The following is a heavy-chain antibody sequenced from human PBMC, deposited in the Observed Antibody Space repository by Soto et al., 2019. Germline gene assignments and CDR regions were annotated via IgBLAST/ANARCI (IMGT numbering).Heavy chain of an antibody. D-gene: IGHD6-19*01. CDR3: ARLAGYRSGWPLDS. J-gene: IGHJ4*02. Sequence: PGESLKISCKGSGYTFTGYWVAWVRQMPGRGPEWMGSIDPRDSDTRYSPSFQGQVTISVDKSTTTAHLQWRCLKASDTAIYYCARLAGYRSGWPLDSWGQGTRVTVSS. CDR2: IDPRDSDT. V-gene: IGHV5-51*01. CDR1: GYTFTGYW.